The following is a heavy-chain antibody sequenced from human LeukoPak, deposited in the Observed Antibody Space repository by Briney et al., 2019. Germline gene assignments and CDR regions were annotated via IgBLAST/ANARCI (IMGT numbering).Heavy chain of an antibody. D-gene: IGHD6-19*01. J-gene: IGHJ4*02. CDR2: ISSSGSTI. CDR3: ARGTSGWPRGYFDY. Sequence: GGSLRLSCAASGFTFSSCEMNWVRQAPGKGLEWVSYISSSGSTIYYADSVKGRFTISRDNAKNSLYLQMNSLRAEDTAVYYCARGTSGWPRGYFDYWGQGTLVTVSS. CDR1: GFTFSSCE. V-gene: IGHV3-48*03.